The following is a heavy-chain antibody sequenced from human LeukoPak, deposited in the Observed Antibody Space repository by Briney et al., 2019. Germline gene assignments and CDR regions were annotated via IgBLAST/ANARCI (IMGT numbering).Heavy chain of an antibody. D-gene: IGHD3-22*01. Sequence: SETLSLTCTVSGGPISSGSYYWSWIRQPAGKGLEWIGRIYTSGSTNYNPSLKSRVTISVDTSKNQFSLKLSSVTAADTAVYYCAREYYYDSSGYEDWGQGTLVTVSS. CDR1: GGPISSGSYY. J-gene: IGHJ4*02. CDR2: IYTSGST. V-gene: IGHV4-61*02. CDR3: AREYYYDSSGYED.